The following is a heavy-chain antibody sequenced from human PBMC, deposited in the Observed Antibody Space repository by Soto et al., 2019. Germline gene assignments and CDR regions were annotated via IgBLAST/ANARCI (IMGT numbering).Heavy chain of an antibody. CDR3: AKHTDFGSGSSWLGSDNMDTDAFDI. CDR1: GCSICSDIYY. V-gene: IGHV4-39*01. D-gene: IGHD3-10*01. CDR2: IYYSGNT. Sequence: SETLSLTCTVPGCSICSDIYYWVWIRQPPGKGLEWIGTIYYSGNTYYNPSLRSRVTISVDTSKNQFSLRLTSVTAADTAVYYCAKHTDFGSGSSWLGSDNMDTDAFDIWGQGTMVT. J-gene: IGHJ3*02.